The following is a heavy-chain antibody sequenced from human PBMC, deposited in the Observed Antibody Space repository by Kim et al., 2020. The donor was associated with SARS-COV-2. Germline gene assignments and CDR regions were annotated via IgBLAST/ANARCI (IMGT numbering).Heavy chain of an antibody. CDR3: ARDTDWHNFDY. J-gene: IGHJ4*02. Sequence: GGSLRLSCAASGFTLRNYWMAWVRQAPGKGLEWVANIGKVGSDKYYVDSVKGRFTVSRDNAKNSLYLQMNSLGAEDTAVYYCARDTDWHNFDYWGQGILV. D-gene: IGHD3-9*01. CDR2: IGKVGSDK. V-gene: IGHV3-7*01. CDR1: GFTLRNYW.